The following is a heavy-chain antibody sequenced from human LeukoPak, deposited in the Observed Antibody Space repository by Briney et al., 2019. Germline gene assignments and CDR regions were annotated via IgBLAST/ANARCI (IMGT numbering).Heavy chain of an antibody. CDR3: ASLRDGYNFDYYYMDV. D-gene: IGHD5-24*01. J-gene: IGHJ6*03. Sequence: ASVKVSCKASGYTFTGYYMHWVRQAPGQGLEWMGRINPNSGGTNYAQKFQGRVTMTRDTSISTAYMELSRLRSDDTAVYYCASLRDGYNFDYYYMDVWGRGTTVTLSS. CDR1: GYTFTGYY. V-gene: IGHV1-2*06. CDR2: INPNSGGT.